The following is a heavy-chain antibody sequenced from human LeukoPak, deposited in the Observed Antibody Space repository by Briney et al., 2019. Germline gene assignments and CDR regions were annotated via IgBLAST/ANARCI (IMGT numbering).Heavy chain of an antibody. D-gene: IGHD5-18*01. J-gene: IGHJ4*02. CDR2: IIPIFGTT. Sequence: GASVKVSCKASGGTFSSYAISWVRQAPGQGLEWMGGIIPIFGTTNYAQKFQERVTTTRDMSTSTAYMELSSLRPEDTAVYYCSSGGQLWLRPDYWGQGTLVTVSS. CDR1: GGTFSSYA. V-gene: IGHV1-69*05. CDR3: SSGGQLWLRPDY.